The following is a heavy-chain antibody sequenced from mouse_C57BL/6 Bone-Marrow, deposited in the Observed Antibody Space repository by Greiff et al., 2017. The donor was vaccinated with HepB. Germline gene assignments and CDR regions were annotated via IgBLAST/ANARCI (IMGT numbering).Heavy chain of an antibody. CDR2: INPYNGDT. CDR3: ARGGTPLYWYFDV. Sequence: EVKLMESGPELVKPGDSVKISCKASGYSFTGYFMNWVMQSHGKSLEWIGRINPYNGDTFYNQKFKGKATLTVDKSSSTANMELRSLTSEDSAVYYCARGGTPLYWYFDVWGTGTTVTVSS. J-gene: IGHJ1*03. CDR1: GYSFTGYF. V-gene: IGHV1-20*01. D-gene: IGHD2-14*01.